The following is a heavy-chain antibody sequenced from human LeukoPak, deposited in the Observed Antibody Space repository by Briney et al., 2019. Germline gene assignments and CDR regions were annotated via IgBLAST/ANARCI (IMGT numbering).Heavy chain of an antibody. D-gene: IGHD1-26*01. V-gene: IGHV4-59*01. J-gene: IGHJ4*02. Sequence: PSETLSLTCTVSGGSISNYYWSWIRQPPGKGLECVGYVYYSGSPDYNPSLKSRVTISIDTSKNQFSLKLTSVTGADTAVYYCARDQYSGRFDYWGQGTLVTVSS. CDR3: ARDQYSGRFDY. CDR2: VYYSGSP. CDR1: GGSISNYY.